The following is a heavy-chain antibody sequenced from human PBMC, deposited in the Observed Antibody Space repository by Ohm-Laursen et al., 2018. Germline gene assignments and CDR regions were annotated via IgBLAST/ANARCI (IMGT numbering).Heavy chain of an antibody. CDR1: GFTFSSYA. Sequence: SLRLSCAASGFTFSSYAMSWVRQAPGKGLEWVSYISSGGSTIVYADSVKGRFTLSRDNAKNSLSLQMKSLRAEDTAVYYCAREAVAGTGDYFDYWGQGTLVTVSS. V-gene: IGHV3-48*03. CDR3: AREAVAGTGDYFDY. J-gene: IGHJ4*02. CDR2: ISSGGSTI. D-gene: IGHD6-19*01.